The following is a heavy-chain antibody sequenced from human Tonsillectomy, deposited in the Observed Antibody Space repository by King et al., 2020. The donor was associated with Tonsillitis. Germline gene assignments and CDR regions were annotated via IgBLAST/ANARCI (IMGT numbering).Heavy chain of an antibody. CDR1: GFTFSASW. CDR2: TTPDGSEN. D-gene: IGHD6-19*01. V-gene: IGHV3-7*04. J-gene: IGHJ4*02. Sequence: VQLVESGGGLVQPGGNLRLSCVASGFTFSASWMTWVRQAPGKGLEWVATTTPDGSENCYVDSVRGRFTISRDNAKNSLYLQMNSLRAEDTAVYYCARDQAYCSFDYWGQGTLVTVSS. CDR3: ARDQAYCSFDY.